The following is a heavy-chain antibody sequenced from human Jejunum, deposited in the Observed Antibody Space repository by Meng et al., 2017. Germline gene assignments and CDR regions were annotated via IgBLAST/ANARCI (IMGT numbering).Heavy chain of an antibody. Sequence: EVQLLGSGGGLAQPGGSLRLPCAASGFTFSNYWMFWVRQGPGKGLVWVSRIKSDGSDIAYADSVQGRFTISRDNAKNTLYLQMNSLRADDTAVYYCARDSGKATFDYWGQGTLVTVSS. CDR2: IKSDGSDI. D-gene: IGHD3-10*01. CDR1: GFTFSNYW. J-gene: IGHJ4*02. CDR3: ARDSGKATFDY. V-gene: IGHV3-74*01.